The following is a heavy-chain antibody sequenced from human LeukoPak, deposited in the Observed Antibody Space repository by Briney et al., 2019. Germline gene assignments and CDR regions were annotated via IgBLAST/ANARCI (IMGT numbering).Heavy chain of an antibody. Sequence: PGGSLRLSCAASGFTFSKYWMHWVRQAPGKGLVWVSRIYIDGTGIVYAGSVKGRFIISRDNAKNTLYLQMNSLRVEDTAVYYCARAPPLNGYSYHFDIWGQGTMVTVSS. CDR2: IYIDGTGI. J-gene: IGHJ3*02. CDR1: GFTFSKYW. V-gene: IGHV3-74*01. D-gene: IGHD5-18*01. CDR3: ARAPPLNGYSYHFDI.